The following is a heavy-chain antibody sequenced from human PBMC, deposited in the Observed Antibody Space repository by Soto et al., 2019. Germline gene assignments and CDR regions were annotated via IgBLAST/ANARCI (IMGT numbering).Heavy chain of an antibody. V-gene: IGHV1-69*06. D-gene: IGHD3-22*01. CDR3: ASRYYYDSSGYGGPYYYGMDV. CDR1: GGTFSSYA. Sequence: SVKVSCKASGGTFSSYAISWVRQAPGRGLEWMGGIIPIFGTANYAQKFQGRVTITADKSTSTAYMELSSLRSEDTAVYYCASRYYYDSSGYGGPYYYGMDVWGQGTTVTVSS. J-gene: IGHJ6*02. CDR2: IIPIFGTA.